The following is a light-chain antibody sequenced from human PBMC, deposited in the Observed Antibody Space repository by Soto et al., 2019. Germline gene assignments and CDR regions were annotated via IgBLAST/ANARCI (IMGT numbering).Light chain of an antibody. V-gene: IGKV1-5*03. Sequence: ITMTQSASTLSVDVGDRVTIPCRASQSISSWLAWYQQKPGKAPKLLIYKASSLESGVPSRFSGSGSGTEFTLTISSLQPDDFATYYCQQYNSYPLTFGGGTKVDI. CDR3: QQYNSYPLT. CDR2: KAS. CDR1: QSISSW. J-gene: IGKJ4*01.